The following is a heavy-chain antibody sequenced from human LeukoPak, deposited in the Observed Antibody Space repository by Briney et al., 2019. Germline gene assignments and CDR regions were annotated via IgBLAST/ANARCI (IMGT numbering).Heavy chain of an antibody. Sequence: GGSLRLSCAASGFTLTSYWMHWVRQAPGKGLVWVSRINTDGSSTSYADSVKGRFTISRDNAKNTLYLQMSSLRAEDTAVYYCARALAVAGTGGFDPWGQGTLVTVSS. CDR1: GFTLTSYW. J-gene: IGHJ5*02. V-gene: IGHV3-74*01. CDR3: ARALAVAGTGGFDP. CDR2: INTDGSST. D-gene: IGHD6-19*01.